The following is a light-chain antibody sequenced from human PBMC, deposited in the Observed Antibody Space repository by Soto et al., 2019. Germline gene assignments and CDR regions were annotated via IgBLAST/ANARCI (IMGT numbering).Light chain of an antibody. J-gene: IGLJ2*01. V-gene: IGLV2-8*01. CDR1: SSDIGGYNY. CDR3: SSYVGTNHFKV. CDR2: EVT. Sequence: QSALTQPPSASGSPGQSVTISCTGTSSDIGGYNYVSWYQQHPGKAPKLMIYEVTKRPSGVPDRFSGSKSGNTASLTVSGLQAEDEAAYYCSSYVGTNHFKVFGGGTKLTVL.